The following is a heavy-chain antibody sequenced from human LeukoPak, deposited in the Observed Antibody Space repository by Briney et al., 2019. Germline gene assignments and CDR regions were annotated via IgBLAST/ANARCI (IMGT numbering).Heavy chain of an antibody. Sequence: GESLKISCRGSGYTFTSYWIAWVRQMPGKGLEWMGISYPGDSDTRYSPSFQGQVTISADKSISTAYMKWRSMKASDTAMYYCARHAETSTALDPWGQGTLVNVSS. CDR2: SYPGDSDT. CDR1: GYTFTSYW. V-gene: IGHV5-51*01. J-gene: IGHJ5*02. D-gene: IGHD6-6*01. CDR3: ARHAETSTALDP.